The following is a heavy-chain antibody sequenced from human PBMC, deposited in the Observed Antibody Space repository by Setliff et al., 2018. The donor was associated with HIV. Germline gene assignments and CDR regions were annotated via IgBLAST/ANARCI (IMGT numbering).Heavy chain of an antibody. CDR3: ARMGSGWFIGLDP. CDR1: GYTFISYG. V-gene: IGHV1-18*01. CDR2: ISTYNGNT. D-gene: IGHD6-19*01. Sequence: ASVKVSCKTSGYTFISYGVTWVRQVPGQGLEWVGWISTYNGNTNYAQKFQGRVTMTTDTSTTTAYMELKSLRSDDTAVYYCARMGSGWFIGLDPWGQGSLVTVSS. J-gene: IGHJ5*02.